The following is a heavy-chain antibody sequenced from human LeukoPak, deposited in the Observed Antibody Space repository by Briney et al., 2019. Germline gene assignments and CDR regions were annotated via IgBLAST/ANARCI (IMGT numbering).Heavy chain of an antibody. CDR2: INTDGSST. V-gene: IGHV3-74*01. J-gene: IGHJ4*02. D-gene: IGHD4-17*01. CDR1: GFTFSSYW. Sequence: PGGSLRLSCAASGFTFSSYWMHWVRQAPGKGLVWVSRINTDGSSTSYADSVKGRFTISRDNAKNTLYLQMNSLRAEDTAVYYCARTPMDYGEIPLDYWGQGTLVTVSS. CDR3: ARTPMDYGEIPLDY.